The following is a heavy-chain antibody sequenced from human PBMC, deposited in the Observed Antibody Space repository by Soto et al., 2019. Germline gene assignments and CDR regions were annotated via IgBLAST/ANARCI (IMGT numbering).Heavy chain of an antibody. V-gene: IGHV3-23*01. D-gene: IGHD6-13*01. Sequence: EVQLWESGGGLVQPGGSLRLACAASGFTFSSYAMNWVRQAPGKGLEWVSVISGSDGSTYYADSVKGRFTISRDNSKNSLNLQMNSLRAEDTAVYYCARRSSSWYFDYWGQGTLVTVSS. CDR1: GFTFSSYA. CDR2: ISGSDGST. J-gene: IGHJ4*02. CDR3: ARRSSSWYFDY.